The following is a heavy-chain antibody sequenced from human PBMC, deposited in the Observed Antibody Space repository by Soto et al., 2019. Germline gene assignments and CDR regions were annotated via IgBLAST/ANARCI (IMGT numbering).Heavy chain of an antibody. CDR2: ISSSSSYI. CDR1: GFTFSSDS. D-gene: IGHD3-9*01. CDR3: ARDPGMYFDILRRPVSGIDP. Sequence: GGSLRLSCAASGFTFSSDSMNWVRQAPGKGLEWVSSISSSSSYIYYADSVKGRFTISRDNAKNSLYLQMNSLRAEDTAVYYCARDPGMYFDILRRPVSGIDPWGQGTRVTGFS. V-gene: IGHV3-21*01. J-gene: IGHJ5*02.